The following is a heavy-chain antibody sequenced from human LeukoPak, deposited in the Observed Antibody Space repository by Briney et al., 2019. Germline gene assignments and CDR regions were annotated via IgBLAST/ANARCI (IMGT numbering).Heavy chain of an antibody. CDR2: INHSGST. CDR1: GGSFSGYY. CDR3: ARDQPYYYDSSGYYSDDY. D-gene: IGHD3-22*01. Sequence: SETLSLTCAVYGGSFSGYYWSWIRQPPGKGLEWIGEINHSGSTNYNPSLKSRVTISVDTSKNQFSLKLSSVTAADTAVYYCARDQPYYYDSSGYYSDDYWGQGTLVTVSS. V-gene: IGHV4-34*01. J-gene: IGHJ4*02.